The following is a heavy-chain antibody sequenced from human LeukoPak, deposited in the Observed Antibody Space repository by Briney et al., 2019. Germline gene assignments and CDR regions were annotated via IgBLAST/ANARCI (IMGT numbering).Heavy chain of an antibody. J-gene: IGHJ4*02. CDR2: IYYSGST. D-gene: IGHD3-9*01. Sequence: KPSETLSLTCTVSGGSISSGGYSWSWIRQPPGKGLEWIGYIYYSGSTNYNPSLKSRVTISVDTSKNQFSLKLNSVTTADTAVYYCARFEGYDFLTGYAYYFDYWGQGTLVTVSS. V-gene: IGHV4-61*08. CDR1: GGSISSGGYS. CDR3: ARFEGYDFLTGYAYYFDY.